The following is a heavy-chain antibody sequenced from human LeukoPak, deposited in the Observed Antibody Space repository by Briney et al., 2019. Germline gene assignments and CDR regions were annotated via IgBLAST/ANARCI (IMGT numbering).Heavy chain of an antibody. V-gene: IGHV4-39*01. CDR1: GASISGGTYY. CDR3: ARRGGSGRAFDY. Sequence: PSETLSLTCSVSGASISGGTYYWGWIRQPPGKGLEWIGSIYYTGSTYDIPSLKSRVTISVDTSKNQFSLKLSSVTAADTAVYYCARRGGSGRAFDYWGQGTLVTVSS. D-gene: IGHD1-26*01. J-gene: IGHJ4*02. CDR2: IYYTGST.